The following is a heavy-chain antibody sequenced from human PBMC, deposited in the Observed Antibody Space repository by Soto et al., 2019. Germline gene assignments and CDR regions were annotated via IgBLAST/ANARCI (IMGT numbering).Heavy chain of an antibody. CDR2: ISTTGTST. Sequence: PGGSLRLSCAASGFTFRSYDMNWVRQAPGWGLELVSFISTTGTSTKYAYSAKGRFTIFRDNDQNSVYLQMDSLRVEDTAVYYFRRDLMHDDFWSSSSTYVYYGMDVGGQWATVTVSS. D-gene: IGHD3-3*01. V-gene: IGHV3-48*03. J-gene: IGHJ6*02. CDR1: GFTFRSYD. CDR3: RRDLMHDDFWSSSSTYVYYGMDV.